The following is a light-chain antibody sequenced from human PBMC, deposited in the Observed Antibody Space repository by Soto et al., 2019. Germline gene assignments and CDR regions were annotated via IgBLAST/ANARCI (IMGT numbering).Light chain of an antibody. Sequence: DIGVPRTTNTQSLSPGERATLSCRASQSLTSDYLAWYQHKPGQTPRLLIHGASSRATGIPDRFSGSGSGTDFTLTIRRLEPEHSGVYVSPQLGRPFGQVTMV. CDR2: GAS. V-gene: IGKV3-20*01. CDR1: QSLTSDY. J-gene: IGKJ1*01. CDR3: PQLGRP.